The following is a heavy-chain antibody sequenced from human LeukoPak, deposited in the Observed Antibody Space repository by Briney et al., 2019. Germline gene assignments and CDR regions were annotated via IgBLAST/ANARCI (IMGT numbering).Heavy chain of an antibody. D-gene: IGHD6-13*01. CDR3: AKRQSNSWYTYLDY. CDR1: GFTFSSYV. Sequence: PGGSLRLSCAASGFTFSSYVMSWVRQAPGKGLEWVSGISGGGVNTYYADSVKGRFTISRDNSKNTLHLQMNSLRAEDTAVYYCAKRQSNSWYTYLDYWGQGTLVTVSS. J-gene: IGHJ4*02. V-gene: IGHV3-23*01. CDR2: ISGGGVNT.